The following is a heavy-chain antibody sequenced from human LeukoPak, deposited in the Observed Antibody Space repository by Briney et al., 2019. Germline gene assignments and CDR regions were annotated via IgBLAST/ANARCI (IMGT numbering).Heavy chain of an antibody. CDR1: GGPISSGDYY. CDR3: ATLTTVVTAYYFDY. CDR2: IYYSGST. J-gene: IGHJ4*02. Sequence: SETLSLTCTVSGGPISSGDYYWSWIRQPPGKGLEWIGYIYYSGSTYYNPSLKSRVTISVDTSKSQFSLRLTSVTAADTAVYYCATLTTVVTAYYFDYWGQGTLVTVSS. V-gene: IGHV4-30-4*08. D-gene: IGHD4-23*01.